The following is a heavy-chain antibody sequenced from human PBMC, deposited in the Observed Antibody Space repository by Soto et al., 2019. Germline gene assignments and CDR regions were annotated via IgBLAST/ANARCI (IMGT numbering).Heavy chain of an antibody. D-gene: IGHD3-16*01. V-gene: IGHV1-69*06. Sequence: WASVKVSCKASGGTFSSYAISWVRQAPGQGLEWMGGIIPIFGTANYAQKFQGRVTITADKSTSTAYMELSSLRSEDTAVYYCARDLDYQNWFDPWGQGTLVTVSS. CDR2: IIPIFGTA. CDR1: GGTFSSYA. J-gene: IGHJ5*02. CDR3: ARDLDYQNWFDP.